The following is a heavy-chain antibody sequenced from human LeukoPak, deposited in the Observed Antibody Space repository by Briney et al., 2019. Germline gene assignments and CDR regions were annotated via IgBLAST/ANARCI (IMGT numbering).Heavy chain of an antibody. CDR1: GFPFTTYA. CDR2: IRLDGSNE. CDR3: TRGYDSRY. V-gene: IGHV3-30*02. J-gene: IGHJ4*02. D-gene: IGHD3-9*01. Sequence: GGSLRLSCAASGFPFTTYAMNWVRQAPGKGLGWVAFIRLDGSNEQYADSVKGRFIISRDNSKNTLYMQMHSLTSDDTAVYYCTRGYDSRYWGQGTLVTVSS.